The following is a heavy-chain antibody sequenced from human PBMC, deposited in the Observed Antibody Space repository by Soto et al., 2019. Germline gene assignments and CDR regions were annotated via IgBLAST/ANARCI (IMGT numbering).Heavy chain of an antibody. D-gene: IGHD3-22*01. CDR3: AKDPTRGYYYDSSGYGDY. V-gene: IGHV3-30*18. Sequence: GGSLRLSCAASGFTFSSYGMHWVRQAPGKGLEWVAVISYDGSNKYYADSVKGRFTISRDNSKNTLYLQMNSLRAEDTAVYYCAKDPTRGYYYDSSGYGDYWGQGTLVTVSS. CDR1: GFTFSSYG. CDR2: ISYDGSNK. J-gene: IGHJ4*02.